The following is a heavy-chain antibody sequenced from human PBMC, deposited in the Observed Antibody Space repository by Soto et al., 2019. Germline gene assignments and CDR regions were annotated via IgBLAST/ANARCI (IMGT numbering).Heavy chain of an antibody. CDR3: ARHRDMTMVTTHAY. V-gene: IGHV5-51*01. D-gene: IGHD4-17*01. CDR1: GYSFTNYW. Sequence: GESLKISCKGSGYSFTNYWIGWVRQMPGKDLEWIGIIYPEDSETRYSPSFQGLVTISVDKSISTAYLQWNSLKASDTAMYYCARHRDMTMVTTHAYWGQGTLVTVSS. J-gene: IGHJ4*02. CDR2: IYPEDSET.